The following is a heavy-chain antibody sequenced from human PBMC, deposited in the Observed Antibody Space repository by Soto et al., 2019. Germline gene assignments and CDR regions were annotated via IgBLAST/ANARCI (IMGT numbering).Heavy chain of an antibody. D-gene: IGHD6-6*01. CDR2: IYPGDSDT. V-gene: IGHV5-51*01. CDR3: ARPSIAARPEAFDI. CDR1: GYTFANYG. Sequence: PGESLKISCKTSGYTFANYGIAWVRQMPGKGLEWMAMIYPGDSDTRYSPSFQGQVTISADKSISTTYLHWSSLKASDTAMYYCARPSIAARPEAFDIWGQWTMVTASS. J-gene: IGHJ3*02.